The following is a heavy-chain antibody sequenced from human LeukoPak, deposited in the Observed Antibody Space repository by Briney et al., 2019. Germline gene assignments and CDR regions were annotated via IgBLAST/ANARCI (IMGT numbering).Heavy chain of an antibody. CDR3: ARRGQQLDVDPYHRDV. Sequence: SEPLSLTCIVSGGSISGFYWSWFAQPPGKTLEWCGYIFHRGRTHYNPYLKRRVTISIATSRNHFSLKLRSVTAPHTAVYYCARRGQQLDVDPYHRDVWGKGTTATVSS. J-gene: IGHJ6*03. CDR2: IFHRGRT. D-gene: IGHD6-13*01. CDR1: GGSISGFY. V-gene: IGHV4-59*08.